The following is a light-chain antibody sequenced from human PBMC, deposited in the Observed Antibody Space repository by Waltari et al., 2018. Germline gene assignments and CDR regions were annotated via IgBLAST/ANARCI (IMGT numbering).Light chain of an antibody. V-gene: IGLV3-25*03. Sequence: YHQNQRQAHVLVIYNDTDRPSGIPERFSSSSSGTTVTLTSSGVQAEYEADYYCQSADSSSTYKVFGGGSKLTVL. CDR3: QSADSSSTYKV. J-gene: IGLJ3*02. CDR2: NDT.